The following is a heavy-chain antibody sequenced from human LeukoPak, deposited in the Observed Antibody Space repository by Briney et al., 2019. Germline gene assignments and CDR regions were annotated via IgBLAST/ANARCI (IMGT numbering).Heavy chain of an antibody. V-gene: IGHV3-23*01. CDR3: AKAGSGYSYFDH. Sequence: GGSLRLSCAASGVIFSGYAMSWVRQAPGKGLEWVSGISGGGGSTYYADSVKGRFAISRDNSKNRLFLQMNSLRAEDTAVYYCAKAGSGYSYFDHWGQGTLVTVSS. CDR1: GVIFSGYA. CDR2: ISGGGGST. D-gene: IGHD3-22*01. J-gene: IGHJ4*02.